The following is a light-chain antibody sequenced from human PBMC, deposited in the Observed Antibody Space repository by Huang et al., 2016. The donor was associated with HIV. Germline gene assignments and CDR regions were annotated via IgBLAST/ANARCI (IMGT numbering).Light chain of an antibody. CDR2: DAT. J-gene: IGKJ4*01. V-gene: IGKV3-11*01. CDR3: QQRIQWPRLT. Sequence: EIVLTQSPATLSLSPGERATLSCRASQYITSFLAGYRQKPGQAPRLLIFDATNRATGTPARFSGSGSGTDFTLTIHSLEPEDFAVYYCQQRIQWPRLTFGGGTRVEMK. CDR1: QYITSF.